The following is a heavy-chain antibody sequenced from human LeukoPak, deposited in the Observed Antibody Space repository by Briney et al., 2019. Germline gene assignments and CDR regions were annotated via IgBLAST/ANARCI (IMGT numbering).Heavy chain of an antibody. Sequence: PGGSLRLSCAASVFTFSSYGMHWVRQAPGKGLEWVAVIWYDGSNKYYADSVKGRFTISRDNSKNTLYLQMNSLRAEDTAVYYCARARPDGSGGSWPHAFDIWGQGTMVTVSS. V-gene: IGHV3-33*01. CDR1: VFTFSSYG. J-gene: IGHJ3*02. D-gene: IGHD2-15*01. CDR2: IWYDGSNK. CDR3: ARARPDGSGGSWPHAFDI.